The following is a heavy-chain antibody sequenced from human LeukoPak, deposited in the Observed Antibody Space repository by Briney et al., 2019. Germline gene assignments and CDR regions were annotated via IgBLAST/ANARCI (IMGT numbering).Heavy chain of an antibody. CDR2: ISSSSSYI. CDR3: ARVGGSAYYYYYMDV. D-gene: IGHD3-10*01. J-gene: IGHJ6*03. CDR1: GFTFSSYS. Sequence: PGGSLRLSCAASGFTFSSYSMNWVRQAPGKGLEWVSSISSSSSYIYYADSVKGRFTISRDNAKNSLYLQMNSLRAEDTAVYYCARVGGSAYYYYYMDVWGKGTTVTVSS. V-gene: IGHV3-21*01.